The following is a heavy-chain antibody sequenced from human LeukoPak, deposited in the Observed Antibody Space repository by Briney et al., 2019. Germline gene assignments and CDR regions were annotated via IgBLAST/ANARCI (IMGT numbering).Heavy chain of an antibody. CDR2: ISSTARTK. CDR1: GFTFSSYT. V-gene: IGHV3-48*04. J-gene: IGHJ4*02. CDR3: ARRIGSSTAFDY. Sequence: GGSLRLSCAASGFTFSSYTMNWVRQAPGKGLEWLSYISSTARTKYYADSVRGRFTISRDNAKNALYLQMSTLRAEDTAVYYCARRIGSSTAFDYWGQGTLVTVSS. D-gene: IGHD1-26*01.